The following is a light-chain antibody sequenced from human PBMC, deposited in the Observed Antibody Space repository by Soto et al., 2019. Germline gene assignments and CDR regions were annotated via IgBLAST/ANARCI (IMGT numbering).Light chain of an antibody. V-gene: IGKV3-11*01. CDR1: QNLHSF. CDR3: QQRTRWPMT. Sequence: IVLPQSAATRSVSPGEGVTLSRRASQNLHSFLNWYQQRPGQAPRPLIYDGSKRAAGVPDRISGDGSGTDYTLTISSLEPEDFAVYYCQQRTRWPMTFGQGTRLEIK. CDR2: DGS. J-gene: IGKJ5*01.